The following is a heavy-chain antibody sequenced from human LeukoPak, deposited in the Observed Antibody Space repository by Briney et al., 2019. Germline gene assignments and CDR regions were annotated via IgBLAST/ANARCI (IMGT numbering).Heavy chain of an antibody. CDR2: ISHGGGT. CDR1: GGSFSGYY. J-gene: IGHJ6*03. CDR3: ARKRIAARSSYYMDV. D-gene: IGHD6-6*01. V-gene: IGHV4-34*01. Sequence: SETLSLTCAVYGGSFSGYYWSWIRQPPGKGLEWIGKISHGGGTNYNPSLKSRVTISVDTSKNQFSLRLSSVTAADTAVYYCARKRIAARSSYYMDVWGKGTTVTVSS.